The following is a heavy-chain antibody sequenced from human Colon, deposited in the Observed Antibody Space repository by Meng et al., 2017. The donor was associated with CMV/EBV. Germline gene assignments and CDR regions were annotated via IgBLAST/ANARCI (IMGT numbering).Heavy chain of an antibody. V-gene: IGHV3-49*04. D-gene: IGHD5-12*01. CDR1: GFTFGDYD. CDR3: SRHYRYSFFY. CDR2: IRSQPYGGTA. Sequence: GESLKISCQTSGFTFGDYDMSWVRQAPGKGLEWVGLIRSQPYGGTAEYAASVKGRFFISRDDSKSIAYLQMNSLTTEDTAIYYCSRHYRYSFFYWGQGTLVTVSS. J-gene: IGHJ4*02.